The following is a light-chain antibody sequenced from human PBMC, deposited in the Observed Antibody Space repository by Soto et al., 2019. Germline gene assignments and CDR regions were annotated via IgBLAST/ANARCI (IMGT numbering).Light chain of an antibody. V-gene: IGLV2-14*01. CDR3: SSYTSSSTVV. CDR2: KVS. Sequence: QSALTQPASVSGSPGQSITISCTGTSSDVGGYNYVSWYQHHPGKAPKLIIYKVSNRPSGVSNRFSGSKSGNTASLTISGLQAEDEADYYCSSYTSSSTVVFGGGTKLTVL. CDR1: SSDVGGYNY. J-gene: IGLJ2*01.